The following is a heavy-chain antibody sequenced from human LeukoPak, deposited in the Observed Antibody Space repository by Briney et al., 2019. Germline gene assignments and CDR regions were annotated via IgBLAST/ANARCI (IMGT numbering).Heavy chain of an antibody. CDR2: ISWNSGSI. J-gene: IGHJ6*02. V-gene: IGHV3-9*01. CDR3: AKDRGTRGYYGMDV. CDR1: GGSISSGGYS. D-gene: IGHD1-1*01. Sequence: LSLTCAVSGGSISSGGYSWSWIRQPPGKGLEWVSGISWNSGSIGYADSVKGRFTISRDNAKNSLYLQMNSLRAEDTALYYCAKDRGTRGYYGMDVWGQGTTVTVSS.